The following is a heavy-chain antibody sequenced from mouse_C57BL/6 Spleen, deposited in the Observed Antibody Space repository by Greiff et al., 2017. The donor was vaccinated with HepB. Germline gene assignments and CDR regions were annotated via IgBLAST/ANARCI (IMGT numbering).Heavy chain of an antibody. V-gene: IGHV2-5*01. J-gene: IGHJ1*03. CDR1: GFSLTSYG. D-gene: IGHD3-3*01. Sequence: QVQLQQSGPGLVQPSQCLSITCTVSGFSLTSYGVHWVRQSPGKGLEWLGVIWRGGSTAYNAAFMSRLSITKDNSKRQVFFKMNSLQADDTAIYYCAKNRGDWYFDVWGTGTTVTVSS. CDR2: IWRGGST. CDR3: AKNRGDWYFDV.